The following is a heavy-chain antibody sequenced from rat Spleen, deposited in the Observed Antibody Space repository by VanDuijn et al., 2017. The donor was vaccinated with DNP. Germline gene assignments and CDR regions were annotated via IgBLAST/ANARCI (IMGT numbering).Heavy chain of an antibody. CDR3: ARGGRSYFDY. D-gene: IGHD1-11*01. CDR1: GFTFSNYY. CDR2: ISTSGSRT. Sequence: EVQLVESGENLVQPGRSLKLSCEASGFTFSNYYMAWVRQAPKKGLEWVATISTSGSRTYYPDSVKGRFTISRDNTKNTLYLQMNSLRSEDTATYYGARGGRSYFDYWGHGVMVTVSS. V-gene: IGHV5-25*01. J-gene: IGHJ2*01.